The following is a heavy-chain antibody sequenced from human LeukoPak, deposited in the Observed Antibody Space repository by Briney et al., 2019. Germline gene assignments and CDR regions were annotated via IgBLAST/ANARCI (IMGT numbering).Heavy chain of an antibody. CDR1: GDSFSGYY. CDR2: IYYSGTT. D-gene: IGHD3-16*01. V-gene: IGHV4-34*01. CDR3: ARLENDYDYIYSWMFVR. Sequence: PSETLSLTCAVYGDSFSGYYWSWIRQPPGKGLEWIGTIYYSGTTRYNPSLKSRVAISVDTSKNQFSLNLSSVTVADTAVYYCARLENDYDYIYSWMFVRWGQGTLVTVSS. J-gene: IGHJ4*02.